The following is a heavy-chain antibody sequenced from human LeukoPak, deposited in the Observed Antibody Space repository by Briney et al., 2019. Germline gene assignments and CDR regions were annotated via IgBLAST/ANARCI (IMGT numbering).Heavy chain of an antibody. CDR3: ARQGVEMATTSYYFDY. V-gene: IGHV4-34*01. CDR2: INHSGST. Sequence: SETLSLSCAVYGGSFSGYYWRWIRQPPGKGLEWIGEINHSGSTNYNPSLKSRVTISVDTSKNQFSLKLSSVTAADTAVYYCARQGVEMATTSYYFDYWGQGTLVTVSS. J-gene: IGHJ4*02. CDR1: GGSFSGYY. D-gene: IGHD5-12*01.